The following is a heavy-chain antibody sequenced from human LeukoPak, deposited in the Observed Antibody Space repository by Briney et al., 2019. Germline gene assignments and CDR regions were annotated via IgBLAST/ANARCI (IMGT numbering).Heavy chain of an antibody. V-gene: IGHV1-2*02. CDR2: INPNSGGT. Sequence: ASVKVSCKASGYTFTGYYMHWVRQAPGQGLEWMGWINPNSGGTNYAQKFQGRVTMTRDTSISTAYMELSRLRSDDTAVYYCARDSLGSGQYNWFDPWGQGTLVTVPS. CDR1: GYTFTGYY. D-gene: IGHD3-16*01. J-gene: IGHJ5*02. CDR3: ARDSLGSGQYNWFDP.